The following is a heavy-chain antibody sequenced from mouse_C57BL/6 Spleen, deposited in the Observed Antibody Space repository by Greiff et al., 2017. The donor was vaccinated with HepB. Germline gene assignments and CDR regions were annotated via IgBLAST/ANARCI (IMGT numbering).Heavy chain of an antibody. D-gene: IGHD2-3*01. CDR2: ISYDGSN. J-gene: IGHJ3*01. CDR3: ARGHDGYYVGWFAY. CDR1: GYSITSGYY. Sequence: ESGPGLVKPSQSLSLTCSVTGYSITSGYYWNWIRQFPGNKLEWMGYISYDGSNNYNPSLNNRISITRDTSKNQFFLKLNSVTTEDTATYYCARGHDGYYVGWFAYWGQGTLVTVSA. V-gene: IGHV3-6*01.